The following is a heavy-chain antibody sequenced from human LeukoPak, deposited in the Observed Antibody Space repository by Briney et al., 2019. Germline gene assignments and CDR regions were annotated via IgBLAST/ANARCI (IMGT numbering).Heavy chain of an antibody. CDR2: ISGSGGDT. V-gene: IGHV3-23*01. CDR1: GFTFSSYA. CDR3: AKGGGLYDILTSYYYYGMDV. J-gene: IGHJ6*02. Sequence: PGGSLRLSCAASGFTFSSYAMTWARQAPGKGLEWVSGISGSGGDTYNADSVKGRFTISRDNSKNTLYLLMNSLRAEDTAVYYCAKGGGLYDILTSYYYYGMDVWGQGTTVTVSS. D-gene: IGHD3-9*01.